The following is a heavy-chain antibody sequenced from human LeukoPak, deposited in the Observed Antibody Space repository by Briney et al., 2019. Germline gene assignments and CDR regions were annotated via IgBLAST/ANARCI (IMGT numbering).Heavy chain of an antibody. CDR1: GYTFTGYY. D-gene: IGHD6-13*01. V-gene: IGHV1-2*06. Sequence: SVKVSCKASGYTFTGYYMHWVRQAPGQGLEWMGRINPNSGGTNYAQKFQGRVTMTRDTSISTAYMELSRLRSDDTAVYYCARAAAGTYYYYYYMDVWGKGNTVTVSS. CDR3: ARAAAGTYYYYYYMDV. J-gene: IGHJ6*03. CDR2: INPNSGGT.